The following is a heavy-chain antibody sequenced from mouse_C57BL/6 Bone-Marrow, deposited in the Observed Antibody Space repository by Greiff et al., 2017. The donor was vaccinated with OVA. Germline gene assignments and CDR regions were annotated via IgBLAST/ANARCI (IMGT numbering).Heavy chain of an antibody. Sequence: VQLQQPGAELVMPGASVKLSCKASGYTFTSYWMHWVKQRPGQGLEWIGEIDPSDSYTNYNQKFKGKSTLTVDKSSSTAYMQLSSLTSEDSAVYYFARGGTADYWGQGTTLTVSS. D-gene: IGHD1-2*01. V-gene: IGHV1-69*01. J-gene: IGHJ2*01. CDR2: IDPSDSYT. CDR1: GYTFTSYW. CDR3: ARGGTADY.